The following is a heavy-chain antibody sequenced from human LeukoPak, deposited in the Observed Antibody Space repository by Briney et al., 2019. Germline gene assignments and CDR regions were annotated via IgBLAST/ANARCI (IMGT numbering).Heavy chain of an antibody. CDR2: ISHDGSNK. D-gene: IGHD3-22*01. CDR1: GFTFSSYG. CDR3: AKEHYYETSALPGEY. V-gene: IGHV3-30*05. J-gene: IGHJ4*02. Sequence: GRSLRLSCAASGFTFSSYGMHWVRQAPGKGLEWVAVISHDGSNKYYADSVKGRFTISRDNSKNTLYLQMSSLRADGTAVYYCAKEHYYETSALPGEYWGQGTLVTVSP.